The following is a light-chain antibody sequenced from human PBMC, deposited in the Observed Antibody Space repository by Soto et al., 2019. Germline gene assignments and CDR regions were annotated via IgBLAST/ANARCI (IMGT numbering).Light chain of an antibody. CDR1: QSISSW. CDR2: AAS. J-gene: IGKJ1*01. Sequence: DIQMTQSPSSVSSFVGDTVTITCRASQSISSWLAWYQHKPGRAPKLLIYAASTLQSGAPSRFSGSGSDTDFTLTISNLHPEDSGTYYCQQTDSFPRTFGQGTKVDIK. CDR3: QQTDSFPRT. V-gene: IGKV1-12*01.